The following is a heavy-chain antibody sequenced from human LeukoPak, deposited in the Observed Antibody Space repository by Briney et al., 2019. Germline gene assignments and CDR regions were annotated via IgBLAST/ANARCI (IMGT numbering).Heavy chain of an antibody. J-gene: IGHJ5*02. Sequence: MPSETLSLTCAVYGGSFSGYYWSWLRQPPGKGLEWIGEINHSGSTNYNPSLKGRVTMSVDASKNQISLNLSSVTAADSAIYYCARHPQYHFESSGYYYRWFDPWGQGTLVTVSS. CDR3: ARHPQYHFESSGYYYRWFDP. V-gene: IGHV4-34*01. CDR2: INHSGST. D-gene: IGHD3-22*01. CDR1: GGSFSGYY.